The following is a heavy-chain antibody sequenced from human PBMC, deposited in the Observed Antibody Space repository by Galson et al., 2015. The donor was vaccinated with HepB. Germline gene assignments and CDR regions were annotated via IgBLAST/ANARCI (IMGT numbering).Heavy chain of an antibody. CDR3: AARYCSSTSCYLGGARPYYYYYMDV. V-gene: IGHV1-58*02. CDR2: IVVGSGNT. J-gene: IGHJ6*03. CDR1: GFTFTSSA. Sequence: SVKVSCKASGFTFTSSAMQWVRQARGQRLEWIGWIVVGSGNTNYAQKFQERVTITRDMSTSTAYMELSSLRSEDTAVYYCAARYCSSTSCYLGGARPYYYYYMDVWGKGTTVTVSS. D-gene: IGHD2-2*01.